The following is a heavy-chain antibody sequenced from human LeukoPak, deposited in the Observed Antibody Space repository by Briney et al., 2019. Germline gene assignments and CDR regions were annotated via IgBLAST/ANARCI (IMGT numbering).Heavy chain of an antibody. CDR1: GFTFNSYS. J-gene: IGHJ6*02. CDR3: ARYCAGGSCYFDSSYYYGMDV. D-gene: IGHD2-15*01. Sequence: GGSLRLSCAASGFTFNSYSMNWLRQAPGKGLEWVSSIGSNSDYIYYADSVKGRFTISRDNARNSLYLQVISLRAEDTAVYYCARYCAGGSCYFDSSYYYGMDVWGQGTTVTVSS. V-gene: IGHV3-21*01. CDR2: IGSNSDYI.